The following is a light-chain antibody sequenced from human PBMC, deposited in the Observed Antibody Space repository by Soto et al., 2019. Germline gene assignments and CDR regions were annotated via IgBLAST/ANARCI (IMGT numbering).Light chain of an antibody. CDR1: SSNIGAGYG. J-gene: IGLJ1*01. Sequence: QSVLTQPPSVSGAPGQRVTISCTGSSSNIGAGYGVHWYQQLPGTAPKLLIYGNSNRPSGVPDRFSGSKYGTSASLAITGLQAEDEADYYCQSYDSSLSGLYVFGTGTKVTVL. V-gene: IGLV1-40*01. CDR2: GNS. CDR3: QSYDSSLSGLYV.